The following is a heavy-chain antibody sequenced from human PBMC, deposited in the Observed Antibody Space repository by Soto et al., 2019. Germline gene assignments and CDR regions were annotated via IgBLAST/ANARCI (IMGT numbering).Heavy chain of an antibody. J-gene: IGHJ4*02. CDR2: IIPICGTA. Sequence: QVQLVQSGAEVKKPGSSVKVSCTASGGTFSSYAISWVRQAPGQGLEWMGGIIPICGTANYAQKFQGRVTITADESTSTANMELSSLRSEDTAGYDCATGGGYYCDSRGYYVVPRFDDWGQGTLVTVSS. D-gene: IGHD3-22*01. V-gene: IGHV1-69*01. CDR1: GGTFSSYA. CDR3: ATGGGYYCDSRGYYVVPRFDD.